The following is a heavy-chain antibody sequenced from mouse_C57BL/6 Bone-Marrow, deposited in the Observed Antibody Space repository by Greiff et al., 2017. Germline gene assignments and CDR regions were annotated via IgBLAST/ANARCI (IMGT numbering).Heavy chain of an antibody. CDR1: GFNIKNTY. Sequence: EVKLVESVAELVRPGASVKLSCTASGFNIKNTYMHWVKQRPEQGLEWIGRIDPANGNTKYAPKFQGKATITADTSSNTADLQLSSLTSEDTAIYYCAPYGNYGAWFAYWGQGTLVTVSA. CDR2: IDPANGNT. V-gene: IGHV14-3*01. J-gene: IGHJ3*01. D-gene: IGHD2-1*01. CDR3: APYGNYGAWFAY.